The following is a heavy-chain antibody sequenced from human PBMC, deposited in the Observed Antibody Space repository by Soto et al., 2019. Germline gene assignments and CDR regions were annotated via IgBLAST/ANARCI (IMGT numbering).Heavy chain of an antibody. CDR3: ARGHYDSSGYYYFDY. CDR2: IWYDGSNK. Sequence: GGSLRLSCAASGFTFSSYGMHWVRQAPGKGLEWVAVIWYDGSNKYYADSVKGRFTISRDNSKNTLYLQMNSLRAEDTAVYYCARGHYDSSGYYYFDYWGQGTLVTVSS. V-gene: IGHV3-33*01. D-gene: IGHD3-22*01. CDR1: GFTFSSYG. J-gene: IGHJ4*02.